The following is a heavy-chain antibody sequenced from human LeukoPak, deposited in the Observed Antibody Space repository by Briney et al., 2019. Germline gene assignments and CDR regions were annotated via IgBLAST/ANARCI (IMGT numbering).Heavy chain of an antibody. CDR2: VFYNGAT. CDR3: ALWGDCTSTRCFS. J-gene: IGHJ5*02. V-gene: IGHV4-39*07. CDR1: GGSISSSIYY. D-gene: IGHD2-2*01. Sequence: SETLSLTCIVSGGSISSSIYYWAWVRQPPGKGLEWIGTVFYNGATQYSPSLRSRVTISVDRSKNQFSLKVNSVTAADTAVYYCALWGDCTSTRCFSWGQGTLVTVSS.